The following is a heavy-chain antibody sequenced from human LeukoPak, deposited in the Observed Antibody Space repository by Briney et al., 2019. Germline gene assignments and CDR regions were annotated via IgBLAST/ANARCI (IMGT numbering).Heavy chain of an antibody. J-gene: IGHJ1*01. Sequence: GGSLRLSCAASGFTFSSYGMHWVRQAPGKGLEWVAVISYDGSNKYYADSVKGRFTISRDNSKNTLYLQMNSLRAEDTAVYYCAKGHTEYCSSTSCPLMHWGQGTLVTVSS. CDR2: ISYDGSNK. CDR3: AKGHTEYCSSTSCPLMH. D-gene: IGHD2-2*01. CDR1: GFTFSSYG. V-gene: IGHV3-30*18.